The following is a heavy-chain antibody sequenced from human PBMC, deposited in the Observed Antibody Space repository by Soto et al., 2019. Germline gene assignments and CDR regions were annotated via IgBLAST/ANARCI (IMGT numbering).Heavy chain of an antibody. V-gene: IGHV4-59*11. CDR3: EREDTDAYVGF. Sequence: PSATXSLTCTVSGGSISSHYWTWLRQPPGKGLEWIGYISYSGSSYYNPSLKSRVTISADTSRNQFSLRLTSVIAADTAVYFCEREDTDAYVGFWGQGTLVTVYS. CDR1: GGSISSHY. D-gene: IGHD3-16*01. CDR2: ISYSGSS. J-gene: IGHJ4*02.